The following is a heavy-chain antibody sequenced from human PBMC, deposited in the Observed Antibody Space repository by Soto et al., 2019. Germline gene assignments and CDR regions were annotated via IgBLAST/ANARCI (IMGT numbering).Heavy chain of an antibody. CDR2: VSGRGDTT. V-gene: IGHV3-23*01. D-gene: IGHD1-7*01. J-gene: IGHJ4*02. CDR1: KFPFTDFA. CDR3: AKDLDPITATTFDF. Sequence: EVHLLESGGGLVQPGGSLRLSCVASKFPFTDFAMNWVRQAPGKGLEWVSAVSGRGDTTYYADSVNGRFTISRDNSKNIVFLQMHSLSAEDTGVYYCAKDLDPITATTFDFWGQGTLVTVSS.